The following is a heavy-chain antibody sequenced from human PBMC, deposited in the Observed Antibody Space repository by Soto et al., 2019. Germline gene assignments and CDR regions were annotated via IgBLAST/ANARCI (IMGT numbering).Heavy chain of an antibody. Sequence: QLQLQESGPGLVKPSETLSLTCTVSGGSISSSSYYWGWIRQPPGKGLEWIGSIYYSGSTYYNPSLKSRVTISVDTSKNQFSLKLSSVTAADTAVYYCATRVGIPAAYDAFDIWGQGTMVTVSS. CDR3: ATRVGIPAAYDAFDI. CDR1: GGSISSSSYY. V-gene: IGHV4-39*01. J-gene: IGHJ3*02. D-gene: IGHD2-2*01. CDR2: IYYSGST.